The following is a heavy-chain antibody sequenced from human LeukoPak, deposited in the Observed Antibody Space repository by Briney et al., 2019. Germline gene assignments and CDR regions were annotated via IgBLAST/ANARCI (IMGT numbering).Heavy chain of an antibody. D-gene: IGHD2-21*02. CDR1: GGSISTSYY. V-gene: IGHV4-61*05. J-gene: IGHJ3*02. Sequence: SETLSLTCTVSGGSISTSYYWGWIRQPPGKGLEWIGHISYSGSTNYYPSLKSRVTISIEKSKNQFSLKLSSVTAADTAVYYCAGAYCGGDCYSGRAFDIWGQGTMVTVSS. CDR3: AGAYCGGDCYSGRAFDI. CDR2: ISYSGST.